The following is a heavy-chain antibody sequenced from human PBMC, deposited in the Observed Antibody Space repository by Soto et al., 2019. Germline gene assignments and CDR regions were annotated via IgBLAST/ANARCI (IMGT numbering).Heavy chain of an antibody. J-gene: IGHJ4*02. CDR2: IFSNDEK. Sequence: QVTLKESGPVLVKPTETLTLTCTVSGFSLSNSRMAVSWIRQPPGQALERLAHIFSNDEKAYSTSLKSRLTISKDTSKSQVVRTMTNMDPVDTATSYCARHGKGVGARPLDYWGQGTLVTVSS. D-gene: IGHD1-26*01. CDR3: ARHGKGVGARPLDY. V-gene: IGHV2-26*01. CDR1: GFSLSNSRMA.